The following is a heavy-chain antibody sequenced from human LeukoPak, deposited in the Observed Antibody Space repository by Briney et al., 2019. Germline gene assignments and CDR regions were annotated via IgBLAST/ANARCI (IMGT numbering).Heavy chain of an antibody. CDR1: GVTCSSYA. V-gene: IGHV3-23*01. CDR2: ISGSGGST. CDR3: AKKSSSGYYFPFDY. J-gene: IGHJ4*02. Sequence: TGGSLRLSCAASGVTCSSYAMSWVRQAPGKGLEWVSAISGSGGSTYYADSVKGRFTISRDNSKNTLYLQMNSLRAEDTAVYYCAKKSSSGYYFPFDYWGQGTLVTVSS. D-gene: IGHD3-22*01.